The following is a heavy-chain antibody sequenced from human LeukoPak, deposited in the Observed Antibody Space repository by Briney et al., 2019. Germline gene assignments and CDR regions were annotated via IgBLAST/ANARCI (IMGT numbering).Heavy chain of an antibody. CDR3: AKAVDILTGYYRVWDY. D-gene: IGHD3-9*01. J-gene: IGHJ4*02. CDR2: ISGSGGST. CDR1: GFTFSSYA. Sequence: AGGSLRLSCAASGFTFSSYAMSWVRQAPGKGLEWVSAISGSGGSTYYADSVKGRFTISRDNSKNTLYLQMNSLRAEDTAVYYCAKAVDILTGYYRVWDYWGQGTLVTVSS. V-gene: IGHV3-23*01.